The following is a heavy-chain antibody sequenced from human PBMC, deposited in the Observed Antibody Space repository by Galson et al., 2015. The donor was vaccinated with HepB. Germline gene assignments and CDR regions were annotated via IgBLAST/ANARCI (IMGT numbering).Heavy chain of an antibody. Sequence: QSGAEVKKPGESLKITCKGSGYSFTSYWIGWVRQMPGKGLEWMGIIYPGDSDIRYSPSFQGQVTISAEKSISTAYLQWSSLKASDTAMYYCVRPAWDYDNSGASMDVWGQGTTVTVSS. CDR1: GYSFTSYW. J-gene: IGHJ6*02. D-gene: IGHD3-22*01. CDR3: VRPAWDYDNSGASMDV. V-gene: IGHV5-51*01. CDR2: IYPGDSDI.